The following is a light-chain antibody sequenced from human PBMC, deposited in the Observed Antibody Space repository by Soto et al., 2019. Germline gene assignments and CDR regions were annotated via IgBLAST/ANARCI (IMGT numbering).Light chain of an antibody. CDR2: AAS. CDR3: HQNYICPPLT. J-gene: IGKJ4*01. CDR1: QSVSTN. V-gene: IGKV1-39*01. Sequence: DIQMTQSPATLSVSPGDRVTITCRASQSVSTNLTWYQQKPGQAPTLLIYAASSLQSGIPSRFSGSGSGTDFTLTISSLQPEDFATYYCHQNYICPPLTFGGGTKVDI.